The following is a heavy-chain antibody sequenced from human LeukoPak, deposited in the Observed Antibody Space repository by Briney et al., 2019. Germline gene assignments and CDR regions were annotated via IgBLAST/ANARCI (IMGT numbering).Heavy chain of an antibody. CDR3: ARHGWFDP. Sequence: GGSLRLSCAASGFTFDDYAMHWVRQAPGKGLEWVSGISWNSGSIGYADSVKGRFTISRDISKNTVYLQMNSLRVEDTAVYYCARHGWFDPWGRGTLVTVSS. J-gene: IGHJ5*02. CDR1: GFTFDDYA. V-gene: IGHV3-9*01. CDR2: ISWNSGSI.